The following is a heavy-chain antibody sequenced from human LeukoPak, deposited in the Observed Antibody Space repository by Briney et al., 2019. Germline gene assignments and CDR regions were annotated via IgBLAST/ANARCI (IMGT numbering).Heavy chain of an antibody. CDR1: GGSISSSSYY. D-gene: IGHD6-13*01. CDR3: ARDSGPYSSSWYGNNWFDP. V-gene: IGHV4-39*07. Sequence: SETLSLTCTVSGGSISSSSYYWGWIRQPPGKGLEWIGSIYHSGSTYYNPSLKSRVTISVDTSKNQLSLKLSSVTAADTAVYYCARDSGPYSSSWYGNNWFDPWGQGTLVTVSS. CDR2: IYHSGST. J-gene: IGHJ5*02.